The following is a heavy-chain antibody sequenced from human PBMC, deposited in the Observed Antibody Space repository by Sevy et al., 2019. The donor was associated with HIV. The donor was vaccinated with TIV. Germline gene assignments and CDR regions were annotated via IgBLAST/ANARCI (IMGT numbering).Heavy chain of an antibody. CDR1: GGSISGYY. V-gene: IGHV4-59*01. J-gene: IGHJ3*02. CDR2: IYYSGST. D-gene: IGHD3-10*01. CDR3: ARDYYGSGSYSSDAFDI. Sequence: SETLSLTCTVSGGSISGYYWSWIRQPPGKGLEWIGYIYYSGSTNYNPSLKSRVTISVDTSKNQFSLKLSSVTTADTAVYYCARDYYGSGSYSSDAFDIWGQGTMVTVSS.